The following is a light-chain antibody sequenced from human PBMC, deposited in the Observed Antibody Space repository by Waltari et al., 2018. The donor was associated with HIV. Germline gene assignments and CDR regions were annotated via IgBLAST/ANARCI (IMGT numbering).Light chain of an antibody. V-gene: IGLV1-47*01. CDR3: AAWDDSLSGV. CDR1: SSNIGSNY. Sequence: QSVLTQPPSASGTPGQRVTISCSGSSSNIGSNYVYWYQQLPGTAPNLLIYGNNQRPAGVPDRFAGSKSGTSASLAISGLRSEDEADYYCAAWDDSLSGVFGGGTKLTVL. J-gene: IGLJ3*02. CDR2: GNN.